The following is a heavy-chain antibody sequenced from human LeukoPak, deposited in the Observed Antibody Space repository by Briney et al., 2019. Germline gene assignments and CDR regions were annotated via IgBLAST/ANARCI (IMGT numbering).Heavy chain of an antibody. Sequence: SETLSLTCAIFGESFSGYYWSWIRQPPGKGLEWIGEINHSGSTNYNPSLKSRVTISVDTSKNQFSLKLSSVTAADTAVYYCARVRYYYDSSGYHYYYYYGMDVWGQGTTVTVSS. D-gene: IGHD3-22*01. CDR3: ARVRYYYDSSGYHYYYYYGMDV. CDR2: INHSGST. J-gene: IGHJ6*02. CDR1: GESFSGYY. V-gene: IGHV4-34*01.